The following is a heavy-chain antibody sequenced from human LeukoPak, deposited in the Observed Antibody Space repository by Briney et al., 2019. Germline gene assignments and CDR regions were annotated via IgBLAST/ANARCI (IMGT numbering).Heavy chain of an antibody. D-gene: IGHD6-13*01. J-gene: IGHJ5*02. CDR2: ISYDGSNK. CDR3: AREAGTWFDP. V-gene: IGHV3-30-3*01. CDR1: GFTFSSYA. Sequence: GGSLRLSCAASGFTFSSYAMRWVRQAPGKGLEWVAVISYDGSNKYYADSVKGRFTISRDNSKNTLYLQMNSLRAEDTAVYYCAREAGTWFDPWGQGTLVTVSS.